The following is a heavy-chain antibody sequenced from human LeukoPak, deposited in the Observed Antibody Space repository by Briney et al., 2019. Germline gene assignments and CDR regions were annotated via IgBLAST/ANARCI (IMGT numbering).Heavy chain of an antibody. V-gene: IGHV4-31*03. CDR2: IYYSGST. J-gene: IGHJ1*01. CDR3: ASGPYYDILTGYLSLPEYFQH. D-gene: IGHD3-9*01. CDR1: GGSIISGGYY. Sequence: PSETLSLTCTVSGGSIISGGYYWSWIRQHPGKGLEWIGYIYYSGSTYYNPSLKSRVTISVDTSKNQFSLKLSSVTAADTAVYYCASGPYYDILTGYLSLPEYFQHWGQGTLVTVSS.